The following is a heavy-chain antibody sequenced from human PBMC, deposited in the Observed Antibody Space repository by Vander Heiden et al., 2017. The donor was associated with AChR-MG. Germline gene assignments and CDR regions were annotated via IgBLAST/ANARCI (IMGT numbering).Heavy chain of an antibody. D-gene: IGHD5-18*01. Sequence: QVQLVQSGAEVKKPGASVTVSCKASGYTFTGYYMHWVRQAPGQGLEWMGWINPNSGGTNYAQKFQGRVTMTRDTSISTAYMELSRLRSDDTAVYYCARDREYSYGYYYYYYMDVWGKGTTVTVSS. J-gene: IGHJ6*03. CDR3: ARDREYSYGYYYYYYMDV. V-gene: IGHV1-2*02. CDR2: INPNSGGT. CDR1: GYTFTGYY.